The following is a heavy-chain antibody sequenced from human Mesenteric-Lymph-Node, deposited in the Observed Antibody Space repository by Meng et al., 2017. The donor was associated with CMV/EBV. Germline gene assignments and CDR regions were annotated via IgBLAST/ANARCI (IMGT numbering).Heavy chain of an antibody. CDR3: ARDRSSVSLEMATIRYYYYGMDV. V-gene: IGHV4-59*01. CDR2: IYYSGST. J-gene: IGHJ6*02. D-gene: IGHD5-24*01. Sequence: SETLSLTCTVSGGSISSYYWSWIRQPPGKGLEWIGYIYYSGSTNYNPSLKSRVTISVDTSKNQFSLKLSSVTAADTAVYYCARDRSSVSLEMATIRYYYYGMDVWGQGTTVTVSS. CDR1: GGSISSYY.